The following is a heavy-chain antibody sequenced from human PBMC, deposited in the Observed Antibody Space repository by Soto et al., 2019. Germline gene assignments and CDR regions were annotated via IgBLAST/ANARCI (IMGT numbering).Heavy chain of an antibody. J-gene: IGHJ6*02. CDR2: INPSGGST. CDR1: GYTFTSYY. V-gene: IGHV1-46*01. D-gene: IGHD3-10*01. Sequence: ASMKVSCKASGYTFTSYYMHWVRQAPGQGLEWMGIINPSGGSTSYAQKFQGRVTMTRDTSTCTVYMELSSLRSEDTAVYYCAREQWNYGSGSYPYYYYGMDVWGQGTTVTVSS. CDR3: AREQWNYGSGSYPYYYYGMDV.